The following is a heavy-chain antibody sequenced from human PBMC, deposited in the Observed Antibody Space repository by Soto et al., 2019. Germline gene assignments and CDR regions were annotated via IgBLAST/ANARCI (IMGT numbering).Heavy chain of an antibody. V-gene: IGHV1-18*04. Sequence: QVQLVQSGPDLKRPGASMKVSCKASGYTFTSYGISWVRQAPGQGLEWMAWISPLKGRTQYSQKAQGRVTLSTDTSSTPAYMEMTTLRVDDTAVYYCVMDYGDRPESFKLWGQGTLVTV. CDR1: GYTFTSYG. J-gene: IGHJ1*01. CDR3: VMDYGDRPESFKL. CDR2: ISPLKGRT. D-gene: IGHD4-17*01.